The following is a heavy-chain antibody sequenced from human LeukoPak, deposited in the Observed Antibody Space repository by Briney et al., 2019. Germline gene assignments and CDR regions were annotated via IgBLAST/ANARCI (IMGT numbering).Heavy chain of an antibody. J-gene: IGHJ5*02. CDR3: ARRMVYGIAAGGFDP. Sequence: GGSLSLSCAASGFTFSSYEMNWVRQAPGKGLEWVSYISSSGSTIYYADSVKGRFTISRDNAKNSLYLQMNSLRAEDTAVYYCARRMVYGIAAGGFDPWGQGTLVTVSS. CDR2: ISSSGSTI. CDR1: GFTFSSYE. D-gene: IGHD6-13*01. V-gene: IGHV3-48*03.